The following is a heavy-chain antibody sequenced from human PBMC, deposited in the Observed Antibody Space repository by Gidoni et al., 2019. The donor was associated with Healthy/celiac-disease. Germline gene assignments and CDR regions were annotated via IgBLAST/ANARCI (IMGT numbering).Heavy chain of an antibody. D-gene: IGHD1-26*01. CDR3: AKSYSGSPPGIDY. Sequence: QVQLVESGGGVVQPGRSLRLSCAASGFTFSSYGMHWVRQAPGKGLEWVAVISYDGSNKYYADSVKGRFTISRDNSKNTLYLQMNSLRAEDTAVYYCAKSYSGSPPGIDYWGQGTLVTVSS. J-gene: IGHJ4*02. V-gene: IGHV3-30*18. CDR1: GFTFSSYG. CDR2: ISYDGSNK.